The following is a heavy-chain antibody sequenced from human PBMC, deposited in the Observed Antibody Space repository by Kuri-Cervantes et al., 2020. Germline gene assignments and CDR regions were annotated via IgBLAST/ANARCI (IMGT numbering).Heavy chain of an antibody. CDR1: GFTFSSYA. CDR2: ISYDGSNK. D-gene: IGHD3-10*01. J-gene: IGHJ6*04. Sequence: GESLKISCAASGFTFSSYAMHWVRQAPGKGLEWVAVISYDGSNKYYADSVKGRFTISRDNAKNSLYLQMNSLRAEDTALYYCAKDTTLGFGEEYYYGMDVWGKGTTVTVSS. CDR3: AKDTTLGFGEEYYYGMDV. V-gene: IGHV3-30-3*01.